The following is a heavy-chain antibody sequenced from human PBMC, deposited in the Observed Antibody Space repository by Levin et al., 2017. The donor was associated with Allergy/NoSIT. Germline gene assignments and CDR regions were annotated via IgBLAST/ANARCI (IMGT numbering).Heavy chain of an antibody. D-gene: IGHD3-3*01. CDR1: GYTFTGYY. CDR2: INPNSGGT. J-gene: IGHJ6*03. CDR3: ARGPRLKEVDFWSGYTTYYYYMDG. V-gene: IGHV1-2*06. Sequence: ASVKVSCKASGYTFTGYYMHWVRQAPGQGLEWMGRINPNSGGTNYAQKFQGRVTMTRDTSISTAYMELSRLRSDDTAVYYCARGPRLKEVDFWSGYTTYYYYMDGWGKGTTVTVSS.